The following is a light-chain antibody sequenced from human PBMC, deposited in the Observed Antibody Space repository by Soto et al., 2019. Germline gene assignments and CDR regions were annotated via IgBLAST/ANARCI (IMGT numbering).Light chain of an antibody. CDR1: ISDVGYDNY. V-gene: IGLV2-14*01. J-gene: IGLJ3*02. CDR2: EVS. Sequence: QLVLTQPASVSGSPGQSITISCTGTISDVGYDNYVSWFQQHPGKAPKLMIYEVSRRPSGVSNRFSGSKSANTASLTISGLQAEDEADYYCTSHTASSTWVFGGGTKLTVL. CDR3: TSHTASSTWV.